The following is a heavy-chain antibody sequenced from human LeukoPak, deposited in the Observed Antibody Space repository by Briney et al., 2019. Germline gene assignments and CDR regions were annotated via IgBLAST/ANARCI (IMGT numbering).Heavy chain of an antibody. V-gene: IGHV4-34*01. D-gene: IGHD2-2*01. CDR3: ARAGTLCSGTSCASYNWFDP. CDR2: INHSGST. Sequence: PSETLSLTCAVYGGSFSGYYWSWIRQPPGKGLEWIGEINHSGSTNYNPSLKSRVTISVDTSKNQFSLKLSSVTAADTAVYYCARAGTLCSGTSCASYNWFDPWGQGTLVTVSS. CDR1: GGSFSGYY. J-gene: IGHJ5*02.